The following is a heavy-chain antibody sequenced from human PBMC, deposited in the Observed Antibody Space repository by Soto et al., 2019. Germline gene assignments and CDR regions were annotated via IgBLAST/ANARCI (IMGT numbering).Heavy chain of an antibody. Sequence: SETLSLTCAVSGGSISSGGYSWSWIRQPPGKGLEWIGYIYHSGSTYYNPSLKSRVTISVDTSKNQFSLKLSSVTAADTAVYYCARKRVDYYGSGSYYFDYWGQGTLVTVSS. CDR1: GGSISSGGYS. J-gene: IGHJ4*02. CDR2: IYHSGST. V-gene: IGHV4-30-2*01. D-gene: IGHD3-10*01. CDR3: ARKRVDYYGSGSYYFDY.